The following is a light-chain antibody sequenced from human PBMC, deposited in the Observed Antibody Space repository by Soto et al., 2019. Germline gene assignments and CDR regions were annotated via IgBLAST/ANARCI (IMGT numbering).Light chain of an antibody. V-gene: IGKV3-15*01. CDR1: QSVSIN. Sequence: EIVMTQSPATLSVSPGESATLSCRASQSVSINLACYQQRPGQPPRLLIYRTSTRATGIPARFSGSGSGREFTLTIRILQSADSAVYYCQQYSTWPPYTFGQGTKREIK. CDR3: QQYSTWPPYT. CDR2: RTS. J-gene: IGKJ2*01.